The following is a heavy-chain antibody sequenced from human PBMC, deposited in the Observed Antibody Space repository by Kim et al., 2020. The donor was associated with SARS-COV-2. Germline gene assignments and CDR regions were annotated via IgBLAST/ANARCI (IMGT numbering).Heavy chain of an antibody. D-gene: IGHD2-2*01. CDR2: IYYSGST. CDR1: GGSISSYY. J-gene: IGHJ4*02. Sequence: SETLSLTCTVSGGSISSYYWSWIRQPPGKGLEWIGYIYYSGSTNYNPSLKSRVTISVDTSKNQFSLKLSSVTAADTAVYYCARGRYYQQPIDYWGQGTLVTVSS. CDR3: ARGRYYQQPIDY. V-gene: IGHV4-59*01.